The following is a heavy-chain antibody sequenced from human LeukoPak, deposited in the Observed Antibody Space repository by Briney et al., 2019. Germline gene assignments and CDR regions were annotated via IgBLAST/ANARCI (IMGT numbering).Heavy chain of an antibody. CDR3: ARASTGLRFLEWLSSDNWFDP. CDR1: GYSFTSHY. J-gene: IGHJ5*02. D-gene: IGHD3-3*01. CDR2: INPSGSST. Sequence: VASVKVSCKASGYSFTSHYMHWVRQAPGQGLEWLGLINPSGSSTLYAQKFQGRVTMTRDMSTTTDYMELSSLRSDDTAVYYCARASTGLRFLEWLSSDNWFDPWGQGTLVTVSS. V-gene: IGHV1-46*01.